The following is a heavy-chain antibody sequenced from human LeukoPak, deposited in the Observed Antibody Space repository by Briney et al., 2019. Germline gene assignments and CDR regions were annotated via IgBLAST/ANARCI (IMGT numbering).Heavy chain of an antibody. CDR1: GGSISSPY. Sequence: SETLSLTCTVSGGSISSPYWTWIRQPPGKGLEWIGYIYYGGSTDYSPSLKSRATISLDTSKNQFSLHLTSVTAADTAVYYCARQLAGLAPPGFIDSWGQGTLVTVSS. D-gene: IGHD3-3*02. J-gene: IGHJ4*02. V-gene: IGHV4-59*08. CDR2: IYYGGST. CDR3: ARQLAGLAPPGFIDS.